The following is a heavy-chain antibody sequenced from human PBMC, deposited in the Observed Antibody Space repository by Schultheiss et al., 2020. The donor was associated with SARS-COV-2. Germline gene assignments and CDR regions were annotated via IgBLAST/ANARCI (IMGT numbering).Heavy chain of an antibody. CDR2: IRSKANSYAT. CDR1: GFTFSGSA. CDR3: ARADGDYLLDY. D-gene: IGHD4-17*01. V-gene: IGHV3-73*01. J-gene: IGHJ4*02. Sequence: GGSLRLSCAASGFTFSGSAMHWVRQASGKGLEWVGRIRSKANSYATAYSASVKGRFTISRDDSKNTAYLQMNSLRAEDTAVYYCARADGDYLLDYWGQGTLVTVSS.